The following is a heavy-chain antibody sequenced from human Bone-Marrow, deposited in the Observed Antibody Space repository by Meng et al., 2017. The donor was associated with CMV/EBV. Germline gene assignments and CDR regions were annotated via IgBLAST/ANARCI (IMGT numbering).Heavy chain of an antibody. Sequence: ASVKVSCKASGYTFTSYDINWVRQATGQGLEWMGWMNPNSGDTGYAQKLQGRVTMTTDTSTSTAYMELRSLRSDDTAVYYCATTDSYGYWFDPWGQGTLVTVSS. J-gene: IGHJ5*02. CDR3: ATTDSYGYWFDP. CDR1: GYTFTSYD. V-gene: IGHV1-8*01. D-gene: IGHD5-18*01. CDR2: MNPNSGDT.